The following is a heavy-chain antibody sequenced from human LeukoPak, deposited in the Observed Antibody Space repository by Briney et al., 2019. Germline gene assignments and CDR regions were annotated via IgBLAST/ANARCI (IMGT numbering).Heavy chain of an antibody. J-gene: IGHJ6*02. CDR1: GFSFSRYW. CDR2: IKQDGSEK. Sequence: GGSLRLSCAASGFSFSRYWLSWVRQAPGKGLQWVASIKQDGSEKYYADSVKGRFTISRDNSKNTLYLQMNSLRAEDTAVYYCAREGQYYYDSSGYSDYYNGLDVWGQGTTVTVSS. V-gene: IGHV3-7*01. CDR3: AREGQYYYDSSGYSDYYNGLDV. D-gene: IGHD3-22*01.